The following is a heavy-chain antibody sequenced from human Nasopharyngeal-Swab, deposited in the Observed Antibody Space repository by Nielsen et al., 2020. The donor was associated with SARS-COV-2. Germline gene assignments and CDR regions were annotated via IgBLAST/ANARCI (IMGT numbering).Heavy chain of an antibody. CDR3: TTDPAVIKDSVVVNLDWFDP. CDR2: ISYDGSNK. D-gene: IGHD2-15*01. Sequence: VRQAPGKRLEWVAVISYDGSNKYYADSVKGRFTISRDNSKNTLYLQMNSLKTEDTAVYYCTTDPAVIKDSVVVNLDWFDPWGQGTQVTVSS. J-gene: IGHJ5*02. V-gene: IGHV3-33*05.